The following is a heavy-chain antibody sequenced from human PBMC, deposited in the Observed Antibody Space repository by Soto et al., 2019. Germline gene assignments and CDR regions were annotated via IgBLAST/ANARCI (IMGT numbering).Heavy chain of an antibody. D-gene: IGHD3-10*01. V-gene: IGHV3-48*02. J-gene: IGHJ6*02. CDR2: INSSSSTI. CDR1: GFTFSSYS. Sequence: PGGSLRLSCAASGFTFSSYSMNWVRQAPGKGLEGVSYINSSSSTIYYADSVKGRFTISRDNAKNSLYLQMNSLRDEDTAVYYCARVSAVRGVISNYYGMDVWGQGISVTVSS. CDR3: ARVSAVRGVISNYYGMDV.